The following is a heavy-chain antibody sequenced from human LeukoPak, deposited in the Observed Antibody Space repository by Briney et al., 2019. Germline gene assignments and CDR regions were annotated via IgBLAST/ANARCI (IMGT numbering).Heavy chain of an antibody. V-gene: IGHV3-30-3*01. Sequence: HPGGSLRLSCAASGFIFSSYPMHWVRQAPGKGLEWVAVISYDGRNEYYADSVKGRFTISRDNSKNTLYLQMHSLRVEGTAVYYCASFPTLAFYFDSSGYSDGDYCGQGTLVTVSS. J-gene: IGHJ4*02. D-gene: IGHD3-22*01. CDR1: GFIFSSYP. CDR3: ASFPTLAFYFDSSGYSDGDY. CDR2: ISYDGRNE.